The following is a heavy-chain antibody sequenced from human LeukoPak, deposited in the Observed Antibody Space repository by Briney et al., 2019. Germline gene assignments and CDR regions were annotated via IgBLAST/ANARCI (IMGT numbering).Heavy chain of an antibody. V-gene: IGHV4-59*01. J-gene: IGHJ6*03. CDR3: ARGSDYYYMDV. CDR1: GGSISSYY. CDR2: IYYSGST. Sequence: SETLSLTCTVSGGSISSYYGSWIRQPPGKGLEWIGYIYYSGSTNYNPSLKSRVTISVDTSKNQFSLKLSSVTAADTAVYYCARGSDYYYMDVWGKGTTVTISS.